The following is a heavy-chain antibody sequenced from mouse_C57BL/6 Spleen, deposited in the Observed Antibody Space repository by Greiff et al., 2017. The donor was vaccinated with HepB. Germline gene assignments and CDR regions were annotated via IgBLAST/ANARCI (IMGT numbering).Heavy chain of an antibody. J-gene: IGHJ2*01. V-gene: IGHV1-55*01. CDR3: ARSGSPGPYYDY. Sequence: QVQLQQPGAELVKPGASVKMSCKASGYTFTSYWITWVKQRPGQGLEWIGDIYPGSGSTNYNEKFKSKATLTVDTSSSTSYMQLSSLTSEGSAVYYCARSGSPGPYYDYWGQGTTLTVAS. CDR2: IYPGSGST. D-gene: IGHD3-2*02. CDR1: GYTFTSYW.